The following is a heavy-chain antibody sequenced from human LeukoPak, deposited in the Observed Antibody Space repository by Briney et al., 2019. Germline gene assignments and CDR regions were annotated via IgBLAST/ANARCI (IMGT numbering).Heavy chain of an antibody. CDR2: INHSGST. CDR3: VRGGYSSENPDAFDI. D-gene: IGHD6-25*01. Sequence: SETLSLTCAVYGGSFSGYYWSWIRQPPGKGLEWIGEINHSGSTNYNPSLKSRVTISVDTSKNQFSLKLSSVTAADTAVYYCVRGGYSSENPDAFDIWGQGTMVTVSS. V-gene: IGHV4-34*01. CDR1: GGSFSGYY. J-gene: IGHJ3*02.